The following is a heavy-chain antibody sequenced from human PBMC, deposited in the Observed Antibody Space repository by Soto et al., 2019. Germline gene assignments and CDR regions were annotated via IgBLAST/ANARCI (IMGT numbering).Heavy chain of an antibody. CDR3: ARAMAPGHSVY. CDR2: INTFNGDT. CDR1: GYSFTSYG. Sequence: ASVNVSCKASGYSFTSYGVTWVRQAPGQGLEWMGWINTFNGDTNNAQNLQGRVSMTTDTSTNTVYMDLRSLRSDDTAVYYCARAMAPGHSVYWGQGTRVTVSS. J-gene: IGHJ4*02. V-gene: IGHV1-18*01.